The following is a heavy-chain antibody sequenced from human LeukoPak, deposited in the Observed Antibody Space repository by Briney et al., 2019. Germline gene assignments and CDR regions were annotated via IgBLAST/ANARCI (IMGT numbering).Heavy chain of an antibody. J-gene: IGHJ4*02. D-gene: IGHD3-22*01. CDR2: IIPIFGTA. CDR1: GGTFSSYA. V-gene: IGHV1-69*05. CDR3: AREAIVVPITKYFDY. Sequence: SVKVSCKASGGTFSSYAISWVRQAPGQGREWMGRIIPIFGTANYAHKCQGGVTTTTDESTSTAYMELSSLRSEDTAVYYCAREAIVVPITKYFDYWGQGTLVTVSS.